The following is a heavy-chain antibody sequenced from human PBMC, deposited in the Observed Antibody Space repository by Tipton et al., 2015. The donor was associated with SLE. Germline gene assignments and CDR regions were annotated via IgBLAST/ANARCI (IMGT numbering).Heavy chain of an antibody. D-gene: IGHD2/OR15-2a*01. J-gene: IGHJ3*02. Sequence: TLSLTCTVSGGSISSHYWSWIRQPAGKGLEWIGYIYTSGSTNYNPSLKSRVTISVDTSKNQFSLKLSSVTAADTAVYYCARDPSMREAFDIWGQGTMVTVSS. CDR1: GGSISSHY. V-gene: IGHV4-4*07. CDR2: IYTSGST. CDR3: ARDPSMREAFDI.